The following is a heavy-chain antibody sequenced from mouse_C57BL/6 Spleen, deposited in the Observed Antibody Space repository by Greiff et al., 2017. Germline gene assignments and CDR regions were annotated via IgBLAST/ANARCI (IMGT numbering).Heavy chain of an antibody. CDR1: GYTFTSYW. D-gene: IGHD1-1*01. J-gene: IGHJ2*01. CDR2: IDPSDSYT. CDR3: ARRGIYYYGSSSYYFDY. Sequence: QVQLQQPGAELVRPGTSVKLSCKASGYTFTSYWMHWVKQRPGQGLEWIGVIDPSDSYTNYNQKFKGKATLTVDTSSSTAYMQLSSLTSEDSAVYYCARRGIYYYGSSSYYFDYWGQGTTLTVSS. V-gene: IGHV1-59*01.